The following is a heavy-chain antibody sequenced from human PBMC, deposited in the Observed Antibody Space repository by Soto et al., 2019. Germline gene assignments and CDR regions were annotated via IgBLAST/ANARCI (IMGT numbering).Heavy chain of an antibody. CDR3: ATYISGSARQDYHGMNF. CDR2: ISAYNGNT. Sequence: QVQLVQSGAEVKKPGASVKVSCKASGYTFTSYGISWVRQAPGQGLEWMGWISAYNGNTNNAQKRQDRVTMPTDTVTSSCKMELRSLRSDDSAVYYYATYISGSARQDYHGMNFWRQGTTVTVSS. V-gene: IGHV1-18*01. J-gene: IGHJ6*01. CDR1: GYTFTSYG. D-gene: IGHD3-10*01.